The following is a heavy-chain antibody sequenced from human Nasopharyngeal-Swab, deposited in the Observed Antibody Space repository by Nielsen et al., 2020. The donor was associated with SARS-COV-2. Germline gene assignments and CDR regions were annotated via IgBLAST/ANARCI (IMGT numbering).Heavy chain of an antibody. CDR2: ISGGGDST. CDR3: AKVPSTVTTLPPDY. Sequence: GGSLRLSCAASGFTFNSFAMSWVRQAPGKGLEWVSGISGGGDSTHYADSVKGRFTISRDNSRKTLYLQMNSLRAEDTAVYYCAKVPSTVTTLPPDYWGQGTLVTVSS. V-gene: IGHV3-23*01. CDR1: GFTFNSFA. D-gene: IGHD4-11*01. J-gene: IGHJ4*02.